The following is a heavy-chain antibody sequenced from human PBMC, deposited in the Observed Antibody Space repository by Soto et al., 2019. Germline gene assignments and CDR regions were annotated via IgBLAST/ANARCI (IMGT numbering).Heavy chain of an antibody. CDR3: ARDLWMKYCSGGSCSNNWFDP. Sequence: GASVKVSCKASGYTFTSYARHWVRQAPGQRLEWMGWINAGNGNTKYSQKFQGRVTITRDTSASTAYMELSSLRSEDTAVYYCARDLWMKYCSGGSCSNNWFDPWGQGTLVTVSS. CDR1: GYTFTSYA. V-gene: IGHV1-3*01. J-gene: IGHJ5*02. D-gene: IGHD2-15*01. CDR2: INAGNGNT.